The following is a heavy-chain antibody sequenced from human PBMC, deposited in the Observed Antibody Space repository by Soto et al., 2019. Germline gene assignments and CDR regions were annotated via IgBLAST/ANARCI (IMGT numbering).Heavy chain of an antibody. V-gene: IGHV3-11*05. CDR3: ARLRLTGYFDY. CDR1: GFTFSDHY. Sequence: QVQLVESGGGLVKPGGSLRLSCVASGFTFSDHYMTWIRQAPGKGLEWPSYVSTSSSYTTYAHSVKGRFTISRDNAMNSLYLQMNSLRAEDTAVYYCARLRLTGYFDYWGQGTLVTVSS. CDR2: VSTSSSYT. J-gene: IGHJ4*02.